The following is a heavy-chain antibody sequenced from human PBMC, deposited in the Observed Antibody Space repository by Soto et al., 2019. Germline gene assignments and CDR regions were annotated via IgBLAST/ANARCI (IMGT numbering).Heavy chain of an antibody. CDR2: IYYSGYT. D-gene: IGHD2-15*01. V-gene: IGHV4-31*03. Sequence: SETLSLTCTFSVGSISSGGYYWSWIRQHPGKGLEWIGFIYYSGYTYYNPSLKSRVSISVDTSKNQFSLKLSSVTAADTAVYYCARVLGYCTGGNCYPEYWGQATLVSVSS. J-gene: IGHJ4*02. CDR1: VGSISSGGYY. CDR3: ARVLGYCTGGNCYPEY.